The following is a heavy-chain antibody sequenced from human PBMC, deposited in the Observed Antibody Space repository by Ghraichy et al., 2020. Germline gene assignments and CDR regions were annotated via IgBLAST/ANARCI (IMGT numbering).Heavy chain of an antibody. CDR3: GRGSNYAFDI. Sequence: SQTLSLTCAISGDSVSSNSAHWNWIRQSPSRGLEWLGRTYYRSKWYHDFAVSVKSRVTVNPDTSKNQFSLQLNSVTPEDTAVYYCGRGSNYAFDIWGQGAMVTVSS. J-gene: IGHJ3*02. CDR1: GDSVSSNSAH. V-gene: IGHV6-1*01. CDR2: TYYRSKWYH. D-gene: IGHD2-8*01.